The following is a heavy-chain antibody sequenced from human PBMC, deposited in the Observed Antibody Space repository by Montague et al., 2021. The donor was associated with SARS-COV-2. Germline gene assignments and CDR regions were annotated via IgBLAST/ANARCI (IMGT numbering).Heavy chain of an antibody. Sequence: SETLSLTCIISGVSITSYYWSRVRQPAGKGLEWIGHIYASGSTNYSPSLKSRVRLSIDNPKNQFSLKLESLTAADTAVYYCVRDGGNWYYFDYWGQGALVTVSS. CDR3: VRDGGNWYYFDY. V-gene: IGHV4-4*07. CDR2: IYASGST. CDR1: GVSITSYY. D-gene: IGHD3-16*01. J-gene: IGHJ4*02.